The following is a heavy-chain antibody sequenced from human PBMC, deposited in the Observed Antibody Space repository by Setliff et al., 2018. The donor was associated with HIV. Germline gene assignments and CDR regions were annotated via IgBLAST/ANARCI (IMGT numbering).Heavy chain of an antibody. V-gene: IGHV1-18*01. D-gene: IGHD5-12*01. CDR2: ISTHSGYT. CDR1: GYTFNNYG. J-gene: IGHJ4*02. Sequence: GASVKVSCKASGYTFNNYGISWVRQAPGQGLEWMGWISTHSGYTNYAQNVQGRVTVTMDTSTSTAYMELRSLKSDDTAVYYCARGKTWLRFLDYWGQGTQVTSPQ. CDR3: ARGKTWLRFLDY.